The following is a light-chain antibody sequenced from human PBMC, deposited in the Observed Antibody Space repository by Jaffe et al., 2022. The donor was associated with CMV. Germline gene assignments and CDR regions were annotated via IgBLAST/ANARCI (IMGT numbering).Light chain of an antibody. J-gene: IGLJ1*01. CDR1: SSDVGLYDY. Sequence: QSALTQPRSVSGSPGQSVIISCTGSSSDVGLYDYVSWYQQHPGKAPKLMIYDVYKWPLGVPDRFSGSRSGNTASLTISGLQADDEADYYCCSYAGTHFVFGTGTKVNVL. CDR2: DVY. CDR3: CSYAGTHFV. V-gene: IGLV2-11*01.